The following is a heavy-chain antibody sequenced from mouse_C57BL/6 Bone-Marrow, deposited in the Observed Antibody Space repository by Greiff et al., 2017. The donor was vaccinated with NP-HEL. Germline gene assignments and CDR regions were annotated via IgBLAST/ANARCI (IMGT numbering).Heavy chain of an antibody. D-gene: IGHD1-1*01. J-gene: IGHJ3*01. V-gene: IGHV5-9-1*02. CDR2: ISSGGDYI. CDR1: GFTFSSYA. CDR3: TRDLSGITTDGFAY. Sequence: EVMLVESGEGLVKPGGSLKLSCAASGFTFSSYAMSWVRQTPEKRLEWVAYISSGGDYIYYADTVKGRFTISRDNARNTLYLQMSSLKSEDTAMYYCTRDLSGITTDGFAYWGQGTLVTVSA.